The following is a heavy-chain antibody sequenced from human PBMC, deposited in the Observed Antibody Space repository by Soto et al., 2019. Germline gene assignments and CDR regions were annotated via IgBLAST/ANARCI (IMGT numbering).Heavy chain of an antibody. D-gene: IGHD6-13*01. J-gene: IGHJ5*02. Sequence: QVQLQESGPGLVQPSGTLSLTCAVSGDSINNSHWWSWGRQTPGKGLEWIGETYHSGTTNYNPSLKTRVTISIDKSSNPFSLKMNSVTAADTAVYYCAREVNSSPARGPNWFDPWGQGTLVTVSS. CDR3: AREVNSSPARGPNWFDP. CDR2: TYHSGTT. V-gene: IGHV4-4*02. CDR1: GDSINNSHW.